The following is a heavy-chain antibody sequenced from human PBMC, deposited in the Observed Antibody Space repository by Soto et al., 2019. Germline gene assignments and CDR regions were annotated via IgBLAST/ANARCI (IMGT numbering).Heavy chain of an antibody. CDR2: VSYSGST. CDR3: TRQGFGEVHGLVDV. CDR1: GGSISSYY. D-gene: IGHD3-10*01. V-gene: IGHV4-59*08. Sequence: ETLSLTCTVSGGSISSYYWSWIRQPPGKGLEWIGYVSYSGSTDYNPSLKSRVTLSVDTSKNQFSLKLSSVTAADAAVYYCTRQGFGEVHGLVDVWGQGTTVTVSS. J-gene: IGHJ6*02.